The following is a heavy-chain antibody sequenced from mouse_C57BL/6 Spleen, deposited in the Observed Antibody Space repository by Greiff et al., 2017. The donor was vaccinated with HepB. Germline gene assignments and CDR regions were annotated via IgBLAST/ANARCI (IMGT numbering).Heavy chain of an antibody. V-gene: IGHV1-55*01. D-gene: IGHD3-2*02. CDR1: GYTFTSYW. CDR2: IYPGSGST. Sequence: QVQLKQPGAELVKPGASVKMSCKASGYTFTSYWITWVKQRPGQGLEWIGDIYPGSGSTNYNEKFKSKATLTVDTSSSTTYMRLSSLTSEDSAVYYCARGAAQAAFAYWGQGTLVTVST. CDR3: ARGAAQAAFAY. J-gene: IGHJ3*01.